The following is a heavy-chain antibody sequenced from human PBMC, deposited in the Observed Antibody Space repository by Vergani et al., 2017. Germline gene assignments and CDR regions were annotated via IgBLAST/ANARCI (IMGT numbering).Heavy chain of an antibody. CDR3: AKEGGGYCSGGTCYPEY. CDR2: IRSDESRR. J-gene: IGHJ4*02. D-gene: IGHD2-15*01. Sequence: VQLLESGGGLVQPGGSLRLSCAASGFTFNSYGMHWVRQAPGKGLEWVASIRSDESRRYYGDSMEGPFTISRDNSKNTLYLQMKSRRPEDTAVYYCAKEGGGYCSGGTCYPEYWGQGTLVIVSS. V-gene: IGHV3-30*02. CDR1: GFTFNSYG.